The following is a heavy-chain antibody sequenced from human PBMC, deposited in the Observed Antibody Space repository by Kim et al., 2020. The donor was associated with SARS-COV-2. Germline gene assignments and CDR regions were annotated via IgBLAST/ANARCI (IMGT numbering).Heavy chain of an antibody. D-gene: IGHD5-12*01. CDR3: ARRSQVEAIDY. V-gene: IGHV3-30-3*01. CDR1: GFTFSSYA. CDR2: ISYDGSNK. Sequence: GGSLRLSCAASGFTFSSYAMHWVRQAPGKGLEWVAVISYDGSNKYYADSVKGRFTISRDNSKNTLYLQMNSLRAEDTAVYYCARRSQVEAIDYWGQGTLVTVSS. J-gene: IGHJ4*02.